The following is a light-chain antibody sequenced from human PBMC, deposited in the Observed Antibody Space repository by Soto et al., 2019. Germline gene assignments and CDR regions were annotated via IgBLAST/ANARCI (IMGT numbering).Light chain of an antibody. Sequence: DIQMTQSPSSRSASLGDRVTITCRASQSISRNLKWYQQKPGKAPKLLIYAASSLQSGVPSRFSGSGSGTDFTLTISSLQPEDFATYYCQQSYNTPYTFGQGTKLEIK. CDR2: AAS. CDR1: QSISRN. V-gene: IGKV1-39*01. CDR3: QQSYNTPYT. J-gene: IGKJ2*01.